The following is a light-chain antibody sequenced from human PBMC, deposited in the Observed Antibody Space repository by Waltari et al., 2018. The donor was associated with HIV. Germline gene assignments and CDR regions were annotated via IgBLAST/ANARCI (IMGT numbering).Light chain of an antibody. CDR2: GDT. CDR1: KIRSKS. Sequence: SYVLTQPPSVSVAPGQTARITCGGNKIRSKSVHWYQQKPGQAPVLVVYGDTDRPSGIPERFSGSNSGNTATLAISRVEAGDEADYYCQVWDSSIEVVFGGGTKLTVL. V-gene: IGLV3-21*02. J-gene: IGLJ3*02. CDR3: QVWDSSIEVV.